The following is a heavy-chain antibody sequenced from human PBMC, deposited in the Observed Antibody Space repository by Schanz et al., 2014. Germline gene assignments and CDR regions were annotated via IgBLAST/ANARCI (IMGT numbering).Heavy chain of an antibody. Sequence: EVQLVESGGGLVQPGGSLRLSCAASTFTFSSDWMSWVRQAPGKGLEWVANIKKDGSEKYYVDSVKGRFTISRDNAKNSLFLQMNSLRPEDTAVYYCARGRVLESWGQGTRVTVSS. J-gene: IGHJ5*02. V-gene: IGHV3-7*02. CDR2: IKKDGSEK. CDR1: TFTFSSDW. CDR3: ARGRVLES. D-gene: IGHD1-1*01.